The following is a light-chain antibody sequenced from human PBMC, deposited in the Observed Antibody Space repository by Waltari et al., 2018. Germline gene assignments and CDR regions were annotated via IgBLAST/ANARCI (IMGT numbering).Light chain of an antibody. CDR1: QSIGSL. CDR2: DAS. Sequence: DIQMTQSPSTLSASVGDRVTITCRGSQSIGSLLAWYQQKPGKAPKLLIYDASSLESGVPSRFSGSGSGTEFTLTINSLQPDDFATYSCQQYYSYFTFGGGAKVEIK. CDR3: QQYYSYFT. J-gene: IGKJ4*01. V-gene: IGKV1-5*01.